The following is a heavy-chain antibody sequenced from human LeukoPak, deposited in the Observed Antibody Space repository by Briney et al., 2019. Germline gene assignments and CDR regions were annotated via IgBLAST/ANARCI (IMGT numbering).Heavy chain of an antibody. CDR2: IIPIFGTA. Sequence: ASVKVSCKASGGTFSSYAISWVRQAPGQGLEWMGGIIPIFGTANYAQKFQGRVTITPDEYKSTAYMELSSLRSEDTAVYYCARDKVDCSSGSCYSLGFGYWGQGTLVTVSS. J-gene: IGHJ4*02. CDR3: ARDKVDCSSGSCYSLGFGY. CDR1: GGTFSSYA. D-gene: IGHD2-15*01. V-gene: IGHV1-69*13.